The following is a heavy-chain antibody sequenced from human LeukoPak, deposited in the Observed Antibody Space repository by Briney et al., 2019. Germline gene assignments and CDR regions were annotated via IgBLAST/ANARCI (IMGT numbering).Heavy chain of an antibody. J-gene: IGHJ4*02. Sequence: SETLSLTCTVSGGSISSYYWSWIRQPPGKGLEWIAYIRYSGRTNFNPSLKSRVTTPVDTSENQFSLNLSSVTAADTAVYYCARTLDDGTLDYWGQGTLVTVSS. V-gene: IGHV4-59*01. CDR1: GGSISSYY. CDR3: ARTLDDGTLDY. D-gene: IGHD1-1*01. CDR2: IRYSGRT.